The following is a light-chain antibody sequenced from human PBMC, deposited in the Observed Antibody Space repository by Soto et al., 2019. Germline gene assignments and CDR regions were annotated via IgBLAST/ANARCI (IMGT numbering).Light chain of an antibody. Sequence: DIQMTQSPSSLSASVGDRVTITCRASQGISNYLAWYQQQPGKVPKLLIYVASTLQSGVPSRFSGSGSGTDFTLTIGSLQPEDVATYYCQKYNSAPCTFGQGTKVEIK. V-gene: IGKV1-27*01. CDR1: QGISNY. CDR3: QKYNSAPCT. J-gene: IGKJ1*01. CDR2: VAS.